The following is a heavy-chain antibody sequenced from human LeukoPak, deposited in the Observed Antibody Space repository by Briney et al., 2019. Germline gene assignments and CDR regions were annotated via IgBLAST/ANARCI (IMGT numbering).Heavy chain of an antibody. Sequence: GGSLRLSCAGSGFNFQYAWMTWVRQAPGEGLEWVGRIKSKRDGETTDYAALVKSRFSISRDDSKNTVYLQMNSLRTEDTAVYYCTSLVGSPTYWGQGTLVAVSS. CDR3: TSLVGSPTY. CDR1: GFNFQYAW. D-gene: IGHD4-23*01. CDR2: IKSKRDGETT. V-gene: IGHV3-15*01. J-gene: IGHJ4*02.